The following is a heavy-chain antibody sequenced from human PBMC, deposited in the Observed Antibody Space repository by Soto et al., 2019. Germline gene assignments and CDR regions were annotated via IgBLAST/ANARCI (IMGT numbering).Heavy chain of an antibody. D-gene: IGHD5-18*01. CDR2: IKSKTDGGTT. Sequence: EVQLVESGGGLVKPGGSLRLSCAASGFTFSNAWMNWVRQAAGKGLEWVGRIKSKTDGGTTDYAAPVNGRFTISRDDSKNTLYLQMNSLKTEDTAVYYCTTLLGQLRGYSLNWFDPWGQGILVTVSS. V-gene: IGHV3-15*07. CDR3: TTLLGQLRGYSLNWFDP. CDR1: GFTFSNAW. J-gene: IGHJ5*02.